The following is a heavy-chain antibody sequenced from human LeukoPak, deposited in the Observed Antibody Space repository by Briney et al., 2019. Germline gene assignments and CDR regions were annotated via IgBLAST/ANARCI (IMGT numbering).Heavy chain of an antibody. CDR3: ARGHIVGATDFDY. CDR2: INPNSGGT. Sequence: ASVKVSCKASGYTFTGYYMHWARQAPGQGLEWMGWINPNSGGTNYAQKFQGRVTMTRDTSISTAYMELSRLRSDDTAVYYCARGHIVGATDFDYWGQGTLVTVSS. D-gene: IGHD1-26*01. J-gene: IGHJ4*02. V-gene: IGHV1-2*02. CDR1: GYTFTGYY.